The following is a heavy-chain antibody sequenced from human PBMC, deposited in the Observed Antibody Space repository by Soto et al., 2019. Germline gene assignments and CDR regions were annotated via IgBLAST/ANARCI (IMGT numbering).Heavy chain of an antibody. CDR1: GGSFSGYY. CDR2: INHSGST. D-gene: IGHD3-10*01. V-gene: IGHV4-34*01. J-gene: IGHJ4*02. Sequence: SETLSLTCAVYGGSFSGYYWSWIRQPPGKGLEWIGEINHSGSTNYNPSLKSRVTISVDTSKNQFSLKLSSVTAADTAVYYCARSQRLLWFGEVLASYYFDYWCQGTLVTVSS. CDR3: ARSQRLLWFGEVLASYYFDY.